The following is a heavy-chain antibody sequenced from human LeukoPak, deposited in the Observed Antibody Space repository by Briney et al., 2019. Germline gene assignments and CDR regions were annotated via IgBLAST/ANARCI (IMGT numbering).Heavy chain of an antibody. CDR2: ISTYNGNT. V-gene: IGHV1-18*01. CDR3: ARDWERLIDY. CDR1: GYSFVLYG. J-gene: IGHJ4*02. D-gene: IGHD1-26*01. Sequence: GASVKVSCKASGYSFVLYGISWVRQAPGQGPEWMGWISTYNGNTKYAEKFQGRVTMTTDTPTSTAYMELRSLRSDDTAVYYCARDWERLIDYWGQGTLVTVSS.